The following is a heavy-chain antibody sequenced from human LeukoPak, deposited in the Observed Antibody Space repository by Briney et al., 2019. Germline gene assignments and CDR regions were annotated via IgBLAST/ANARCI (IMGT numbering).Heavy chain of an antibody. J-gene: IGHJ4*02. CDR2: ISYHGRDT. CDR1: GFTFSSYG. D-gene: IGHD3-22*01. Sequence: GGSLRLSCVASGFTFSSYGMHWVRQAPGKGLERVAVISYHGRDTYYPDSVKGRFTISRDNSKNTLYLQMNSLRAEDTAVYYCANSDSSGYYDYWGQGTLVTVSS. V-gene: IGHV3-30*18. CDR3: ANSDSSGYYDY.